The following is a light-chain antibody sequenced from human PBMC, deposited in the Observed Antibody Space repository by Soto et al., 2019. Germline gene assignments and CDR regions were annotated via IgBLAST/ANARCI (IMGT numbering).Light chain of an antibody. V-gene: IGKV2-28*01. J-gene: IGKJ2*01. CDR2: LGS. CDR3: MQALQTPYT. Sequence: DIVMTQSPLYLPVIAGEPASVSCRSNQSLQYSNGNNYLDWYLQKPGQSPQLLIYLGSNRASGVTDRFSGSGSGADFTLKISRVEAEDVGVYYCMQALQTPYTFAQGTKLEIK. CDR1: QSLQYSNGNNY.